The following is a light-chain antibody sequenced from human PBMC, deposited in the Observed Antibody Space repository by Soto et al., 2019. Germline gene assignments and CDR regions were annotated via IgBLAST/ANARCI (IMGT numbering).Light chain of an antibody. CDR2: WAS. V-gene: IGKV4-1*01. J-gene: IGKJ5*01. CDR3: QQYYSSPPGT. CDR1: QSGLYVSNSKNY. Sequence: DIVMTQSPDSLAVSLGERATITCKSSQSGLYVSNSKNYLAWYQQTPGQPPRLLIYWASTRDSGVPDRFSGSGSATDCTLTINNRKAEDVAVYYCQQYYSSPPGTFGQGTRLEIK.